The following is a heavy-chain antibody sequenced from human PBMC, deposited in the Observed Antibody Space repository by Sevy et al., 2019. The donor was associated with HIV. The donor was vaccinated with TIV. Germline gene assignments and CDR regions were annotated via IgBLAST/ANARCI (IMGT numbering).Heavy chain of an antibody. CDR2: INHSGGT. D-gene: IGHD2-2*01. CDR1: GGSFSGYY. CDR3: ARHCSGTSCSHAFDI. Sequence: SETLSLTCAVYGGSFSGYYWSWIRQPPGKGLEWIGEINHSGGTNYNPSLKSRVIISVDTSKNQFSLKLSSVTAADTAVYYCARHCSGTSCSHAFDIWGQGTMVTVSS. V-gene: IGHV4-34*01. J-gene: IGHJ3*02.